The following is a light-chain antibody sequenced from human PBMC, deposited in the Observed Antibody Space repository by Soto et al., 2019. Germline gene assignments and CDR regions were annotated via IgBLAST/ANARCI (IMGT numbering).Light chain of an antibody. Sequence: VLTQSPATLSLSPGETATLSCRASQNIVNYLAWYQQRLGQAPRLLLYDASKRATGVPARFSGSGSGTDFTLTISSLEPEDFAVYYCHQDANRRTFGGGTKVDIK. CDR2: DAS. CDR3: HQDANRRT. J-gene: IGKJ4*01. V-gene: IGKV3-11*01. CDR1: QNIVNY.